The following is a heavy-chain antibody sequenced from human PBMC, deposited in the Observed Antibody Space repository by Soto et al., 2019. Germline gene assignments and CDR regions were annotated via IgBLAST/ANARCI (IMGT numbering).Heavy chain of an antibody. J-gene: IGHJ6*02. CDR3: ARGCRLGATPLRCYYYGMDV. V-gene: IGHV1-69*10. Sequence: GPSVKVSCKASGGTFSSYAISWVRQAPGQGLEWMGGIIPILGIANYAQKFQGRVTITADKSTSTAYMELSSLRSEDTAVYYCARGCRLGATPLRCYYYGMDVWGQGTTVTVSS. CDR1: GGTFSSYA. D-gene: IGHD1-26*01. CDR2: IIPILGIA.